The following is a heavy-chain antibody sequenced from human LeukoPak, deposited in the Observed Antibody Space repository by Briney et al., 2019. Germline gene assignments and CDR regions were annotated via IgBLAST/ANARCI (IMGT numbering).Heavy chain of an antibody. V-gene: IGHV4-59*01. CDR3: ARGLEGSGSYYLYYYYYMDV. CDR1: GGSISNKY. J-gene: IGHJ6*03. D-gene: IGHD3-10*01. CDR2: IYYSGST. Sequence: SETLSLTCTVSGGSISNKYWSWIRQPPGKGLEWIGYIYYSGSTNYNPSLKSRVTISVDTSKNQFSLKLSSVTAADTAVYYCARGLEGSGSYYLYYYYYMDVWGKGTTVTVSS.